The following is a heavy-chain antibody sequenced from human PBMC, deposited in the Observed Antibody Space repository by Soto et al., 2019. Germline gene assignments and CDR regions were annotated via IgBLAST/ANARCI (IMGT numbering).Heavy chain of an antibody. Sequence: SETLSLTCAVYGGSFSGYYWSWIRQPPGKGLEWIGEINHSGSTNYNPSLKSRVTISVDTSKNQFSLKLSSVTAADTAVYYCARRRERGKYYFDYWGQGTLVTVSS. CDR1: GGSFSGYY. D-gene: IGHD1-26*01. CDR2: INHSGST. CDR3: ARRRERGKYYFDY. J-gene: IGHJ4*02. V-gene: IGHV4-34*01.